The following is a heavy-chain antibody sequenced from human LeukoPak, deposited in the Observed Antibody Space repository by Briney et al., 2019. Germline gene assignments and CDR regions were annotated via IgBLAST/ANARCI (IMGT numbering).Heavy chain of an antibody. Sequence: ASVKVSCKASGYTFTGYYMHWVRQAPGQGIEWMGWINPNSGGTNYAQKFQGRVTMTRDTSLSTAYMELSRLISDDAAVYFCARVANFDYGYYYFDYWGQGTMVTVST. D-gene: IGHD4-17*01. J-gene: IGHJ4*02. CDR1: GYTFTGYY. CDR3: ARVANFDYGYYYFDY. V-gene: IGHV1-2*02. CDR2: INPNSGGT.